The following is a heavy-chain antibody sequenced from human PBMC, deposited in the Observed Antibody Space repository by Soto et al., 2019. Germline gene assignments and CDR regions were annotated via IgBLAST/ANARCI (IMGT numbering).Heavy chain of an antibody. CDR1: GYTFTSYY. CDR2: INPSGGST. D-gene: IGHD2-2*01. Sequence: QVQLVQSGAEVKKPGASVKVSCKASGYTFTSYYMHWVRQAPGQGLEWMGIINPSGGSTSYAQKFPGRVTMTRDTSTSTVYMELSSLRSEDTAVYYCSIVVVPAAMGDAFDIWGQGTMVTVSS. V-gene: IGHV1-46*01. CDR3: SIVVVPAAMGDAFDI. J-gene: IGHJ3*02.